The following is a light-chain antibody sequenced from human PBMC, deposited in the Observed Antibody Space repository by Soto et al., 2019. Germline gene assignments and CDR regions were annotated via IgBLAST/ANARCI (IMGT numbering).Light chain of an antibody. CDR1: QSISSW. J-gene: IGKJ1*01. Sequence: IHVSHSPSTLSASVGDRVTITCRASQSISSWLAWYQQKPGKAPKLLIYDASSLESGVPSRFSGSGSGTEFTLTISSLQPDDFATYYCQQYNSFSWTFGQGTKVDI. V-gene: IGKV1-5*01. CDR2: DAS. CDR3: QQYNSFSWT.